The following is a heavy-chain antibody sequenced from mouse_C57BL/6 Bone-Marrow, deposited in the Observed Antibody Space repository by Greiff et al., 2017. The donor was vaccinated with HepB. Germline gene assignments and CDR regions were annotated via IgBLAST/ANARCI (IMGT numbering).Heavy chain of an antibody. Sequence: DVQLQESGPGLVKPSQSLSLTCSVTGYSITSGYYWNWIRQSPGNKLEWMGDISYDGSNNYNPSLKNRITITRDTSKNQFFLKLNSVTTEDTATYYCARHGSSSRLDFDVWGTGTTVTVSS. V-gene: IGHV3-6*01. CDR3: ARHGSSSRLDFDV. D-gene: IGHD1-1*01. CDR1: GYSITSGYY. CDR2: ISYDGSN. J-gene: IGHJ1*03.